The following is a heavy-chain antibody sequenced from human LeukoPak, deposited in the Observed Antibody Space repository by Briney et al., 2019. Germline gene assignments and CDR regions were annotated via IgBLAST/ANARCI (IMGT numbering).Heavy chain of an antibody. CDR1: GFTFSSYG. CDR2: IWYDGSNK. D-gene: IGHD4-17*01. J-gene: IGHJ4*02. V-gene: IGHV3-33*06. Sequence: GGSLRLSCAASGFTFSSYGMHWVRQAPGKGLEWVTLIWYDGSNKYYADSVKGRFTISRDNSKNTLYLQMNSLRAEDTAVYYCAKDLSLYGDYAQCLDYWGQGTLVTVSS. CDR3: AKDLSLYGDYAQCLDY.